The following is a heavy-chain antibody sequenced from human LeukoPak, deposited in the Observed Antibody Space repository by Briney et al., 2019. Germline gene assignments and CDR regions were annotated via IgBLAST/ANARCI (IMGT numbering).Heavy chain of an antibody. CDR2: IIPIFGTA. CDR3: ARVVGIAAAGISN. V-gene: IGHV1-69*13. D-gene: IGHD6-13*01. CDR1: GYTFTSYA. Sequence: GASVKVSCKASGYTFTSYAMNWVRQAPGQGLEWMGGIIPIFGTANYAQKFQGRVTITADESTSTAYMELSSLRSEDTAVYYCARVVGIAAAGISNWGQGTLVTVSS. J-gene: IGHJ4*02.